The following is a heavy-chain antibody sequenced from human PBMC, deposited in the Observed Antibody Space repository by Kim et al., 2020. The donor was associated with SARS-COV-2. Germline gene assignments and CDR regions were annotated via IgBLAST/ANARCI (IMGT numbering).Heavy chain of an antibody. CDR2: INHSGST. D-gene: IGHD3-22*01. V-gene: IGHV4-34*01. Sequence: SETLSLTCAVYGGSFSGYYWSWIRQPPGKGLEWIGEINHSGSTNYNPSLKSRVTISVDTSKNQFSLKLSSVTAADTAVYYCARGVTNVKNYYDSSNHFD. J-gene: IGHJ4*01. CDR1: GGSFSGYY. CDR3: ARGVTNVKNYYDSSNHFD.